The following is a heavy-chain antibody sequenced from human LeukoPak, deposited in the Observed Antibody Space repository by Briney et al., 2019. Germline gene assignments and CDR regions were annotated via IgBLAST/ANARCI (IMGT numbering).Heavy chain of an antibody. CDR3: ARDRRGYYYDSSGYSPFVYYFDY. V-gene: IGHV3-20*04. J-gene: IGHJ4*02. Sequence: GGTLRLSCAASGFTFDDYGMSWVRQAPGKGLEWVSGINWNGGSTGYADSVKGRFTISRDNAKNSQYLQMNRLRAEDTALYYCARDRRGYYYDSSGYSPFVYYFDYWGQGTLVTVSS. D-gene: IGHD3-22*01. CDR2: INWNGGST. CDR1: GFTFDDYG.